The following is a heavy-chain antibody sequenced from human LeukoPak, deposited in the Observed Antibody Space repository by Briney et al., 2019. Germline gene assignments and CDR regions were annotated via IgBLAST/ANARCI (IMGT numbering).Heavy chain of an antibody. V-gene: IGHV3-21*01. Sequence: GGSLRLSCAASGFTFSSYSMNWVRQAPGKGLEWVSSISSSSSYIYYADSVKGRFTISRDNAKNSLYLQMNSLRAEDTAVYYCARAYYDILTGALPLFDYWGQGTLVTVSS. CDR2: ISSSSSYI. D-gene: IGHD3-9*01. CDR1: GFTFSSYS. J-gene: IGHJ4*02. CDR3: ARAYYDILTGALPLFDY.